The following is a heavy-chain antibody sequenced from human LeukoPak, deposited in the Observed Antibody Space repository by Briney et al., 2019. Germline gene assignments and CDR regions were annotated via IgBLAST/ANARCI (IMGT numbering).Heavy chain of an antibody. CDR1: GFTLDDYG. D-gene: IGHD6-13*01. V-gene: IGHV3-74*01. J-gene: IGHJ3*02. Sequence: GGSLRLSCAACGFTLDDYGMSWVGQAPGKGLVWVSGINSVGSSTSYAASVKRRFTISTDNAKNTLYLQMNSLRAEDTAVYYCARDREAAGHDAFDIWGQGTMVTVSS. CDR3: ARDREAAGHDAFDI. CDR2: INSVGSST.